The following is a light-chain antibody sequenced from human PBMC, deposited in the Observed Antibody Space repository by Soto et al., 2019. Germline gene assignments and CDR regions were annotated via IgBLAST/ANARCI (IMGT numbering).Light chain of an antibody. CDR1: QSISSY. CDR2: AAS. J-gene: IGKJ1*01. Sequence: DIKMTQSPSSLSAYVGDRVTITCRASQSISSYLNCYQQKPGKAPKLLIYAASSLESGVPSRCSGSGSGTELTLTISSLQPDDFATYYCQQYNSYWWTFGQGTKVDIK. CDR3: QQYNSYWWT. V-gene: IGKV1-5*01.